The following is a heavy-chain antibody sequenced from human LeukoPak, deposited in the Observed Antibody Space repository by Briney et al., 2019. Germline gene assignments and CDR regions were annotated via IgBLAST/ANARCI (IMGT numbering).Heavy chain of an antibody. D-gene: IGHD6-6*01. CDR1: GYTFTSYY. V-gene: IGHV1-46*01. CDR3: ARYCSSPPGGFDY. Sequence: ASVKVSCKASGYTFTSYYMHWVRQAPGQRLEWMGIINPSGGSTNYAQKFQGRVTMTRDTSTSTAYLELSSLRSEDTAVYYCARYCSSPPGGFDYWGQGTLVTVSS. J-gene: IGHJ4*02. CDR2: INPSGGST.